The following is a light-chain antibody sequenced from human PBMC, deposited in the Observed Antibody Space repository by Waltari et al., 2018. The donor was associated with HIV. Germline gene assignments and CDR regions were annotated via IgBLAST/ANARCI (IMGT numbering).Light chain of an antibody. CDR2: EVT. CDR1: SGDGHTYNY. J-gene: IGLJ3*02. CDR3: SSYTSLTTLV. Sequence: QSALTQPASLSGSPGQSITFSCTGSSGDGHTYNYVSWYQQHPGKAPKLIIYEVTKRPSGVSSRFSGSKSGNTASLTISGLQPDDEAHYYCSSYTSLTTLVFGGGTKVTVL. V-gene: IGLV2-14*01.